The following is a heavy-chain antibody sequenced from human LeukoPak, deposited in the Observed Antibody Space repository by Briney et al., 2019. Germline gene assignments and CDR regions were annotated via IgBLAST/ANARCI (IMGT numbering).Heavy chain of an antibody. Sequence: GSPRLSFAVSGITFSSYWMHWVRQAPGKGLVWVSRISSDGSGTSYADSVKGRFTISRDNAKNTRYLQMDSLRAEDTAVYYCTRATHPTYYDSSGYYQDYWGQGALGTVSS. D-gene: IGHD3-22*01. CDR3: TRATHPTYYDSSGYYQDY. J-gene: IGHJ4*02. CDR2: ISSDGSGT. V-gene: IGHV3-74*01. CDR1: GITFSSYW.